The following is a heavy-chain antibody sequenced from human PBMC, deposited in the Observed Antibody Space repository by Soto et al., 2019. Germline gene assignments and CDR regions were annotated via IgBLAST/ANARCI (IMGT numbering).Heavy chain of an antibody. CDR2: IIPTLGTP. D-gene: IGHD3-3*01. V-gene: IGHV1-69*01. CDR1: GGTFSTHA. CDR3: ARAAFRSGYYGYYYGMDV. J-gene: IGHJ6*02. Sequence: QVQLVQSGAEVKKPGSSVKVSCKASGGTFSTHAISWVRQAPGQGLEGRGGIIPTLGTPNYAQKFQGRVTVPADESTSTAYMELSRLTSEDTAVYYCARAAFRSGYYGYYYGMDVWGQGTAVNVS.